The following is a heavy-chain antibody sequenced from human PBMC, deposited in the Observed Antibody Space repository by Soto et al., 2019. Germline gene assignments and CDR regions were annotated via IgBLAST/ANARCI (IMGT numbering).Heavy chain of an antibody. Sequence: GGSLRLSCAASGFTFRSNWMSWVRQAPGRGLEWVANIKPDGSGKYYLDSVRGRFTISRDSAENSLFLQIDSLRVEDTAVYYCARDVGVQELDYWGQGTLVTVSS. CDR2: IKPDGSGK. J-gene: IGHJ4*02. CDR1: GFTFRSNW. CDR3: ARDVGVQELDY. D-gene: IGHD6-6*01. V-gene: IGHV3-7*01.